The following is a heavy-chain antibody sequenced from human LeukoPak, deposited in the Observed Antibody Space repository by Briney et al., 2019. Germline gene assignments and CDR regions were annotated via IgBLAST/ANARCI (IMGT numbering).Heavy chain of an antibody. CDR2: ISIGGST. D-gene: IGHD3-10*01. V-gene: IGHV3-74*01. Sequence: GRTLRLSCAASGFTFRNYWMHWVCQTPRKGLVWVSRISIGGSTRYADSVAGRFTISRDNATNTLYLQMNSLRAEDTAVYYCARAGGSGWFDPWGQGTLVTVSS. J-gene: IGHJ5*02. CDR3: ARAGGSGWFDP. CDR1: GFTFRNYW.